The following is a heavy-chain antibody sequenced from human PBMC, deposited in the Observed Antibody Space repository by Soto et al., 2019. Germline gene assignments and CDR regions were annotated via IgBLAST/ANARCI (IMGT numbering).Heavy chain of an antibody. V-gene: IGHV3-49*03. CDR1: GFTFGDYA. CDR3: TRNRGDLYDYIWGANAFDI. CDR2: IRSKAYGGTT. J-gene: IGHJ3*02. D-gene: IGHD3-16*01. Sequence: EVQLVEPGGGLVQPGRSLRLSCTASGFTFGDYAMSWFRQAPGKGLEWVGFIRSKAYGGTTEYAASVKGRFTISRDDSKSIAYLQMNSLKTEDTAVYYCTRNRGDLYDYIWGANAFDIWGQGTMVTVSS.